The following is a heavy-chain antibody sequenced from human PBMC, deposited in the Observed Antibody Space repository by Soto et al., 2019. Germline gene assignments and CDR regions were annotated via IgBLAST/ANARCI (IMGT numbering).Heavy chain of an antibody. V-gene: IGHV4-59*08. CDR2: IYYSGST. J-gene: IGHJ4*02. D-gene: IGHD6-19*01. CDR1: GGSISSYY. CDR3: ARHPAAVAAPGFDY. Sequence: SETLSLTCTVSGGSISSYYWSWIRQPPGKGLEWIGYIYYSGSTNYNPSLKSRVTISVDTSKNQFSLKLSSVTAADTAVYYCARHPAAVAAPGFDYWGQGTLVTVSS.